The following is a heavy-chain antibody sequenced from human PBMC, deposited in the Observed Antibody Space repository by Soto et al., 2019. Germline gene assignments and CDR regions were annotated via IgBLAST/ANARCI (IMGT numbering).Heavy chain of an antibody. V-gene: IGHV3-72*01. Sequence: GGSLRLSCAASGVTFSAHYMGLVRQAPGKGLEWVGRIKNKANSYTTEYAASVEGRFTISREDSQNSLYLQMNSLKTEDTAVYYCARVSLVGPSGGRYFDYWGQGSQVTVS. CDR2: IKNKANSYTT. CDR1: GVTFSAHY. CDR3: ARVSLVGPSGGRYFDY. J-gene: IGHJ4*02. D-gene: IGHD1-26*01.